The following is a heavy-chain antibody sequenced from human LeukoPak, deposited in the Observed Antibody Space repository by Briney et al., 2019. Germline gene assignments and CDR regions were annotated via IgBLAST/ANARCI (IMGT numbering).Heavy chain of an antibody. V-gene: IGHV3-43*01. CDR2: INWDGGST. CDR1: GFIFDDFT. CDR3: AKGDVDSPMNFYH. D-gene: IGHD5-12*01. Sequence: PGGSLRRSCAASGFIFDDFTLHWVRQAPGKGLEWVSLINWDGGSTYYADSVKARFTISRDNSKNSLYLQMDSLTTEDTAFYYCAKGDVDSPMNFYHWGQGTLVTVSS. J-gene: IGHJ4*02.